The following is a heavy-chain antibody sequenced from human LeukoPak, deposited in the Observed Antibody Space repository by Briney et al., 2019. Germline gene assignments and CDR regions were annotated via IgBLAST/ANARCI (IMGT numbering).Heavy chain of an antibody. CDR1: GGSVSSGSYY. D-gene: IGHD3-10*01. V-gene: IGHV4-61*01. Sequence: SETLSLTCTVSGGSVSSGSYYWSWIRQPPGKGLEWIGYIYYSGNTNYDPSLKSRVTISVDTSKNQFSLKLTSVTAADTAVYHCAREGLAPTIRGVIPYWGQGTLVTVSS. CDR3: AREGLAPTIRGVIPY. CDR2: IYYSGNT. J-gene: IGHJ4*01.